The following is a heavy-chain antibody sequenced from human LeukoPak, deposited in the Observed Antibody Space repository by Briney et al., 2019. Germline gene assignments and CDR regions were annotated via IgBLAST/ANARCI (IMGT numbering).Heavy chain of an antibody. V-gene: IGHV3-23*01. D-gene: IGHD2-15*01. CDR3: AKGGDGSYYSRADC. CDR2: IGGSASGT. Sequence: GGSLRLSCAASGFTFASYTMTWVRQAPGKGLEWVSTIGGSASGTFYADTVKGRFSISRDNSKNTLYLQMNSLRAEDTAVYYCAKGGDGSYYSRADCWGQGTLVTVSS. CDR1: GFTFASYT. J-gene: IGHJ4*02.